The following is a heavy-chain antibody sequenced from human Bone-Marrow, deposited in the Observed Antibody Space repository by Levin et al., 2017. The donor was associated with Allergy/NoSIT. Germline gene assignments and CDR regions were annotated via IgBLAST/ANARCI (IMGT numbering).Heavy chain of an antibody. CDR3: AKNGVRGSYPTPYFDH. V-gene: IGHV3-43*01. CDR1: GFTFEDYT. J-gene: IGHJ4*02. Sequence: GESLKISCAASGFTFEDYTMHWVRQSPGKGLEWVSLISWDGVSTDYADSVKGRFTISRDNSKNSLYLQMNSLRTEDTALYYCAKNGVRGSYPTPYFDHWGQGTLVTVSS. CDR2: ISWDGVST. D-gene: IGHD1-26*01.